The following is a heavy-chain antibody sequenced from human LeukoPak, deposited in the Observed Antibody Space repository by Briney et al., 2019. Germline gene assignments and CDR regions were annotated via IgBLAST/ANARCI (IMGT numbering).Heavy chain of an antibody. D-gene: IGHD4-17*01. CDR2: IYYSGST. J-gene: IGHJ5*02. V-gene: IGHV4-30-4*01. CDR1: GGSISSGDYY. CDR3: ARELGDYWWFDP. Sequence: SQTLSLTCTVSGGSISSGDYYWSWIRQPPGKGLEWIGYIYYSGSTYYNPSLKSRVTISVDTSKNQFSLKLSSVTAADTAVYYCARELGDYWWFDPWGQGTLVTVSS.